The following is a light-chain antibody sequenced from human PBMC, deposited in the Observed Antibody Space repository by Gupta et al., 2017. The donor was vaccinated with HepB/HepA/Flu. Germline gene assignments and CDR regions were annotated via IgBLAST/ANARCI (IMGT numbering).Light chain of an antibody. Sequence: QSALTPPASVPGSPGQSITISCTGTSSDVGYFNLVSWYQQHTGKAPKLVIYEVSKRPSEMSTRFSGSKSGNTASLTISGLQAEDEGDYYCCSYAGSSTSVFGGGTRLTVL. V-gene: IGLV2-23*02. CDR1: SSDVGYFNL. CDR3: CSYAGSSTSV. CDR2: EVS. J-gene: IGLJ3*02.